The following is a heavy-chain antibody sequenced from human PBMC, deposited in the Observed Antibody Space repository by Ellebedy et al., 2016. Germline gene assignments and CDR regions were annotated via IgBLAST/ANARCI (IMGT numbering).Heavy chain of an antibody. CDR2: INPSGGST. D-gene: IGHD3-9*01. Sequence: ASVKVSCKASGYTFTSYYMHWVRQAPGQGLEWMGIINPSGGSTSYAQKFQGRVTMTRDTSTSTVYMELSSLRAEDRAVYYCAKDPDVSTGYKYLDYWGQGTLVTVSS. J-gene: IGHJ4*02. V-gene: IGHV1-46*01. CDR1: GYTFTSYY. CDR3: AKDPDVSTGYKYLDY.